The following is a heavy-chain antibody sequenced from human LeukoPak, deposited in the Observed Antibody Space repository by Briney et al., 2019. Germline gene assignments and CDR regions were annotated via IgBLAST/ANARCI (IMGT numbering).Heavy chain of an antibody. J-gene: IGHJ4*02. CDR1: GDSVSSYY. CDR3: ARWNDGNHHFDC. CDR2: IHQSGST. Sequence: SETLSLTCTASGDSVSSYYWNWIRQPPGKGPEWIGYIHQSGSTNNNPSLRSRVTMSVDTSRNQFSLDLISVTAEDTAVYYCARWNDGNHHFDCWGQGTLVTVSA. V-gene: IGHV4-59*02. D-gene: IGHD1-1*01.